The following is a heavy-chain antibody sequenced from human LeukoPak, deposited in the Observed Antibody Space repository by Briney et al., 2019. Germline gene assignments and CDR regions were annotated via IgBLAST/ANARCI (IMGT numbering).Heavy chain of an antibody. D-gene: IGHD4-17*01. CDR2: IYTSGST. CDR1: GGSISSYY. Sequence: SETLSLTCTVSGGSISSYYWSWIRHPAGKGLEWIGLIYTSGSTNYNPPLKSRVTISVDTSKNQFSLKLSSVTAADTAVYYCARMGICGDPYFDYWGQGTLVTVSS. J-gene: IGHJ4*02. CDR3: ARMGICGDPYFDY. V-gene: IGHV4-4*07.